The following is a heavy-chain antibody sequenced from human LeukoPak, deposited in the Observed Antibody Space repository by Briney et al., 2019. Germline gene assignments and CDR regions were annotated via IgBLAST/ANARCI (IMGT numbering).Heavy chain of an antibody. Sequence: PGGSLRLSCAASGFTFSSYSMNWVRQAPGKGLEWVSSISSSSSNIYYADSVKGRFTISRDNAKNSLYLQMNSLRAEDTAVYYCARDYLGYDSSGKRVPDAFDIWGQGTMVTVSS. CDR1: GFTFSSYS. D-gene: IGHD3-22*01. CDR2: ISSSSSNI. V-gene: IGHV3-21*01. J-gene: IGHJ3*02. CDR3: ARDYLGYDSSGKRVPDAFDI.